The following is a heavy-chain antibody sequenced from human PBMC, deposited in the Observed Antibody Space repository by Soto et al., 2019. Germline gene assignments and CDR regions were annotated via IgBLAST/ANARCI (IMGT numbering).Heavy chain of an antibody. J-gene: IGHJ6*02. Sequence: ASVKFSCKASGYSFTEYHIHWVQQAPVQGLEWLGRINPKSGGTSTAQKFQGWVTMTTDTSISTASMELTRLTFDDTAIYYCARGDSTDCSNGVCSFFYNHDMDVWGQGTTVTVSS. D-gene: IGHD2-8*01. CDR1: GYSFTEYH. CDR2: INPKSGGT. V-gene: IGHV1-2*04. CDR3: ARGDSTDCSNGVCSFFYNHDMDV.